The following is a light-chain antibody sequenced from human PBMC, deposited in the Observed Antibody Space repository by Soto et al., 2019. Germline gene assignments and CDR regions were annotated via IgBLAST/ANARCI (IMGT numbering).Light chain of an antibody. CDR3: QHYVNSPPYT. J-gene: IGKJ2*01. CDR1: QSVSNNY. V-gene: IGKV3-20*01. CDR2: GAS. Sequence: EIVLTQSPGTLSLSPGERATLSCRASQSVSNNYLAWYQQKPGQAPRLLIYGASTRASDIEGRFSGGGSGTDFTLTISRLEPEDFAVYYCQHYVNSPPYTFGQGTKLEIK.